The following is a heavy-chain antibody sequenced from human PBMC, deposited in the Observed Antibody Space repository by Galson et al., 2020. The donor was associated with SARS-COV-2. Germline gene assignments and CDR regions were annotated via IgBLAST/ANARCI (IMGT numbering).Heavy chain of an antibody. J-gene: IGHJ3*02. D-gene: IGHD3-22*01. Sequence: GGSLRLSCAASGFTFSSYGMHWVRQAPGKGLEWVAVIWYDGSNKYYADSVKGRFTISRDNSKNTLYLQMNSLRAEDTAVYYCATGTADYYDSSGYYDDAFDIWGQGTMVTVSS. CDR1: GFTFSSYG. CDR3: ATGTADYYDSSGYYDDAFDI. CDR2: IWYDGSNK. V-gene: IGHV3-33*01.